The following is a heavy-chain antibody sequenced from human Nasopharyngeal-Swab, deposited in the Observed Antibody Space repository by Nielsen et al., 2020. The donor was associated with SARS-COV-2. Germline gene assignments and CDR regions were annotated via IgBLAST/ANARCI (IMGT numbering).Heavy chain of an antibody. Sequence: ESLKISCAASGFTFSSYWMHWVRQAPGKGLVWVSRINSDGSSTSYADSVKGRFTISRDNAKNTLYLQMNSLRAEDTAVYYCARAKRATIFGVVIMREFDYWGQGTLVTVSS. J-gene: IGHJ4*02. CDR3: ARAKRATIFGVVIMREFDY. D-gene: IGHD3-3*01. V-gene: IGHV3-74*01. CDR1: GFTFSSYW. CDR2: INSDGSST.